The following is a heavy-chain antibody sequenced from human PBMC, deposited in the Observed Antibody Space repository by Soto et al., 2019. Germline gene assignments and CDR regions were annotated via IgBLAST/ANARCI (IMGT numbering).Heavy chain of an antibody. CDR1: GFTFSSYS. D-gene: IGHD3-10*01. J-gene: IGHJ6*03. CDR3: ASGGMVRGDLVHYYMDV. CDR2: ISSSSSYI. V-gene: IGHV3-21*01. Sequence: GGSLRLSCAASGFTFSSYSMNWVRQAPGKGLEWVSSISSSSSYIYYADSVKGRFTISRDNAKNSLYLQMNSLRAEDTAVYYCASGGMVRGDLVHYYMDVWGKGTTVTVSS.